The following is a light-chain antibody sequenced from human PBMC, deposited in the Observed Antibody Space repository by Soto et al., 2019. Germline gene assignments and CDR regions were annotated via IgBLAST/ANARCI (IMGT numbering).Light chain of an antibody. CDR3: SSNTSSSTHVV. J-gene: IGLJ2*01. CDR2: DVS. Sequence: QSVLTQPASVSGSPGQSITISCTGSSSDVGAYNSVSWYQQHPGKAPKLMVYDVSYRPSGVSNRFSGSKSGNTASLTISGLQAEDEADYYCSSNTSSSTHVVFAGGTKLTVL. V-gene: IGLV2-14*01. CDR1: SSDVGAYNS.